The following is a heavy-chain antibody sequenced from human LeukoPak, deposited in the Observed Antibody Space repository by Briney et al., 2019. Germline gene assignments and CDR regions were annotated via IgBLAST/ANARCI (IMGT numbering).Heavy chain of an antibody. CDR1: GFSFSSYW. Sequence: GGSLRLACAASGFSFSSYWMHWVRQAPGKGLVWVSRINSDGRSTSYADSVKGRFTISRDNAKNTLYLQMGGLRAEDTAVYYCASGRAGDFDFWGQGTLVTVSS. CDR2: INSDGRST. V-gene: IGHV3-74*01. J-gene: IGHJ4*02. D-gene: IGHD6-19*01. CDR3: ASGRAGDFDF.